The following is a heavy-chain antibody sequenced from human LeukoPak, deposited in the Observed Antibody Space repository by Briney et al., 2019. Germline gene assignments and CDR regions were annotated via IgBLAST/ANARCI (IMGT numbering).Heavy chain of an antibody. CDR1: GVSMSSYY. Sequence: SETLCLTCSVSGVSMSSYYWTWMRQPPGKGLEWIGFVSDSGNTDYNPSLKIRVIISVDTSGSQFSLGLTSVTAADSAVYYCARGYGYYYYYMDVWGKGTTVIVSS. CDR3: ARGYGYYYYYMDV. D-gene: IGHD2-2*03. J-gene: IGHJ6*03. CDR2: VSDSGNT. V-gene: IGHV4-59*01.